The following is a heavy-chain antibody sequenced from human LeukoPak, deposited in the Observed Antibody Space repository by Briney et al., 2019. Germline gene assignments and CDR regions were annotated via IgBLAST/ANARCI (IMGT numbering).Heavy chain of an antibody. J-gene: IGHJ4*02. V-gene: IGHV3-23*01. D-gene: IGHD2-15*01. CDR3: ARDETRRGCSGVTCYSDFDY. Sequence: PGGSLRLSCAASGFTFNKYAMSWVRQPPGQGLEWVSSMSGIGDTYYANSVKGRFTISRDNSKNTVSLQMSSLRAEDTAVYYCARDETRRGCSGVTCYSDFDYWGQGTLVTVSS. CDR2: MSGIGDT. CDR1: GFTFNKYA.